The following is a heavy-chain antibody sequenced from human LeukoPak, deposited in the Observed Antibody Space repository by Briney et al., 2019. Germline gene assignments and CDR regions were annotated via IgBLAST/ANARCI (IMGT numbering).Heavy chain of an antibody. CDR3: AGLRQDAFDI. CDR2: INHSGST. Sequence: SETLSLTCAVYGGSFSGYYWSWIRQPPGKGLEWIGEINHSGSTNYNPSHKSRVTISVDTSKNQFSLKLSSVTAADTAVYYCAGLRQDAFDIWGQGTMVTVSS. V-gene: IGHV4-34*01. CDR1: GGSFSGYY. J-gene: IGHJ3*02.